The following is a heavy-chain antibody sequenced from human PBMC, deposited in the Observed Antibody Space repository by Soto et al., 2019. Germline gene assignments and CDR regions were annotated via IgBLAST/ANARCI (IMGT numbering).Heavy chain of an antibody. J-gene: IGHJ3*02. CDR2: IIPILGIA. V-gene: IGHV1-69*02. D-gene: IGHD3-10*01. CDR1: GGTFSSYT. CDR3: ASFQWFGELNTRSAFDI. Sequence: GASVKVSCKASGGTFSSYTISWVRQAPGQGLEWMGRIIPILGIANYAQKFQGRVTITADKSTSTAYMELSSLRSEDTAVYYCASFQWFGELNTRSAFDIWGQGTMVTVSS.